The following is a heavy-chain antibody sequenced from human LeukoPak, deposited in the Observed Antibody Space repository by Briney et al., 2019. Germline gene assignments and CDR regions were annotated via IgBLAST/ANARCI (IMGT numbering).Heavy chain of an antibody. CDR1: GGSIYSSNSY. CDR3: ARDAKRFYAANWFDP. D-gene: IGHD2/OR15-2a*01. Sequence: SETLSLTCTVSGGSIYSSNSYWAWIRQPPGKGLEWIGSIFYGGSTFYNPSLKRRVTISVDTSKNQFSLNLTSVTAVDTAVYYCARDAKRFYAANWFDPWGQGTLVTVSS. V-gene: IGHV4-39*07. J-gene: IGHJ5*02. CDR2: IFYGGST.